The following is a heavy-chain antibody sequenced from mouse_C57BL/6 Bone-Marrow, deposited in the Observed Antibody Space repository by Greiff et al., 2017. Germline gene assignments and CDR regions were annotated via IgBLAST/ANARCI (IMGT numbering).Heavy chain of an antibody. CDR1: GYTFTSYG. Sequence: VQLQQSGAELARPGASVKLSCKASGYTFTSYGISWVKQRTGQGLEWIGEIYPRSGNTYYNEKFKGKATLTADKSSSTAYMELRSLTSEDSVVYFCARRVYYYGSSFFDYWGQGTTLTVSS. CDR3: ARRVYYYGSSFFDY. CDR2: IYPRSGNT. J-gene: IGHJ2*01. D-gene: IGHD1-1*01. V-gene: IGHV1-81*01.